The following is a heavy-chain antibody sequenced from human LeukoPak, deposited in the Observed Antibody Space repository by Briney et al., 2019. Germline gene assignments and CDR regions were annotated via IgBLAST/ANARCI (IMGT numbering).Heavy chain of an antibody. V-gene: IGHV1-24*01. CDR3: ARGIYYYDSSLTPPDP. CDR2: FDPEDGET. J-gene: IGHJ5*02. D-gene: IGHD3-22*01. Sequence: ASVKVSCKVSGYTLTELSMHWVRQAPGKGLEWMGGFDPEDGETIYAQKFQGRVTMTEDTSTDTAYMELSSLRSEDTAVYYCARGIYYYDSSLTPPDPWGQGTLVTVSS. CDR1: GYTLTELS.